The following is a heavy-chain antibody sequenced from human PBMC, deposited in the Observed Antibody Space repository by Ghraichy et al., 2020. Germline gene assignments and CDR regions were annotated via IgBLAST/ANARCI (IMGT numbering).Heavy chain of an antibody. CDR2: IYYSGST. CDR3: ARDGHDSPY. Sequence: SQTLSLTCTVSGGSVSSGSYYWSWIRQPPGKGLEWIGYIYYSGSTNYNPSLKSRVTISVDTSKNQFSLKLSSVTAADTAVYYCARDGHDSPYWGQGTLVTVSS. J-gene: IGHJ4*02. V-gene: IGHV4-61*01. D-gene: IGHD3-22*01. CDR1: GGSVSSGSYY.